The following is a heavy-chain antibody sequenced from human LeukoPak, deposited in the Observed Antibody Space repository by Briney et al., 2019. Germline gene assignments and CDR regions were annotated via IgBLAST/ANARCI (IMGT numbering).Heavy chain of an antibody. V-gene: IGHV1-24*01. D-gene: IGHD3-9*01. CDR2: FDPEDGET. CDR1: GYTFTSYG. CDR3: ATPAPYYDILTGYKNWFDP. J-gene: IGHJ5*02. Sequence: ASVKVSCKASGYTFTSYGISWVRQAPGQGLEWMGGFDPEDGETIYAQKFQGRVTMTEDTSTDTAYMELSSLRSEDTAVYYCATPAPYYDILTGYKNWFDPWGQGTLVTVSS.